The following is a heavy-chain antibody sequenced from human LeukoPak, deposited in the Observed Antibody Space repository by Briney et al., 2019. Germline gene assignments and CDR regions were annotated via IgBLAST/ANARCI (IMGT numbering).Heavy chain of an antibody. CDR3: AKTVSSSLVFWFDP. CDR1: GFTFSSYA. Sequence: PGGSLRLSCAASGFTFSSYAMSWVRQAPGKGLEWVSAISGSGGSTYYADSVKGRFTISRNNSKNTLYLQMNSLRAEDTAVYYCAKTVSSSLVFWFDPWGQGTLVTVSS. D-gene: IGHD6-6*01. J-gene: IGHJ5*02. V-gene: IGHV3-23*01. CDR2: ISGSGGST.